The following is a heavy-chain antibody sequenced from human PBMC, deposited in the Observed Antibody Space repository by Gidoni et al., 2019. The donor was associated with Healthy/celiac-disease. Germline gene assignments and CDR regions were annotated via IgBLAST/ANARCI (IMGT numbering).Heavy chain of an antibody. J-gene: IGHJ4*02. Sequence: QVQLQESGPGLVKPSETLSLTCPVSGGSISSYYWSWIRQPPGKGLEWIGYIYYSGSTNYNPSLKSRVTISVDTSKNQFSLKLSSVTAADTAVYYCARHLQGSSGWYANFDYWGQGTLVTVSS. CDR2: IYYSGST. V-gene: IGHV4-59*08. CDR1: GGSISSYY. D-gene: IGHD6-19*01. CDR3: ARHLQGSSGWYANFDY.